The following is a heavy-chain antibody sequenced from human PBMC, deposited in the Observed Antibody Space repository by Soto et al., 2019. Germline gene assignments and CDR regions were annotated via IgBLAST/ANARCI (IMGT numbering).Heavy chain of an antibody. CDR2: ISGHNGNT. D-gene: IGHD1-1*01. CDR3: VRDWQLSP. Sequence: QVQLVQSGDEVKKTGASVKVSCRASGYTLTNYGISWVRQAPGQGLFWMGWISGHNGNTLYAQKVQDRLTLTIDTSTNTAYMELMSLKSDDTAMYYCVRDWQLSPWGQGTLVTVSS. J-gene: IGHJ5*02. V-gene: IGHV1-18*01. CDR1: GYTLTNYG.